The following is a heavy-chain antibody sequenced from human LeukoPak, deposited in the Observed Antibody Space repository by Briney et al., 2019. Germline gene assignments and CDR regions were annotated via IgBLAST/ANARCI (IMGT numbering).Heavy chain of an antibody. CDR2: INSDGSST. Sequence: GGSLRLSCAASGFIFSTNWMHWVRQAPGKGLVWVSRINSDGSSTSYTDSVKGRFTISRDNAKNTLYLQMNSLGAEDTAVYFCAREGALPLDGFDMWGQGTKVPVSS. CDR1: GFIFSTNW. CDR3: AREGALPLDGFDM. D-gene: IGHD4/OR15-4a*01. V-gene: IGHV3-74*01. J-gene: IGHJ3*02.